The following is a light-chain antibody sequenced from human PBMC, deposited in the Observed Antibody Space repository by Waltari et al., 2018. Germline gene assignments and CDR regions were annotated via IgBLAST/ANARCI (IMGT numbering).Light chain of an antibody. J-gene: IGLJ2*01. CDR1: SNNVGYPG. V-gene: IGLV10-54*02. CDR3: SSFDNSLVEVV. CDR2: SDN. Sequence: QAGLTQSPSLSKALGQTATLTCAGNSNNVGYPGTTWLQQRQGNPTKHLFYSDNYRPQGSSDRFSAARSGNTGSLTITGRQPEDEADYYCSSFDNSLVEVVFGGGTKLTVL.